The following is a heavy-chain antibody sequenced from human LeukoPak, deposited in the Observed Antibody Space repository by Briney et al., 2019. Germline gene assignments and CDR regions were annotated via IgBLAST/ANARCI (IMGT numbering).Heavy chain of an antibody. D-gene: IGHD3-22*01. V-gene: IGHV3-23*01. CDR1: GFTFSSYW. J-gene: IGHJ4*02. CDR2: ISGSGGST. CDR3: AKVWRRYDSSGYYHY. Sequence: PGGSLRLSCAASGFTFSSYWMSWVRQAPGKGLEWVSAISGSGGSTYYADSVKGRFTISRDNSKNTLYLQMNSLRAEDTAVYYCAKVWRRYDSSGYYHYWGQGTLVTVSS.